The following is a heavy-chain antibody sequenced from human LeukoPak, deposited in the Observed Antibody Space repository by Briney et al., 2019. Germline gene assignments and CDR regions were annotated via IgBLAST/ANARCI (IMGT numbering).Heavy chain of an antibody. CDR3: ARDPMTEVSGPVDWFDP. Sequence: SETLSLTCTVSGYSISSGYYWGWIRQPPGKGLEWIGSIYHSGSTYYNPSLKSRVTISVDTSKNQFSLKLSSVTAADTAVYDCARDPMTEVSGPVDWFDPWGQGTLVTVSS. CDR1: GYSISSGYY. CDR2: IYHSGST. D-gene: IGHD4-11*01. J-gene: IGHJ5*02. V-gene: IGHV4-38-2*02.